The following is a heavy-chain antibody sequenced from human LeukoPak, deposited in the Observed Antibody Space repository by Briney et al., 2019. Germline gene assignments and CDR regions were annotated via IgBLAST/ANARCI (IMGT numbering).Heavy chain of an antibody. CDR3: ARDYGGNSGWFDP. J-gene: IGHJ5*02. V-gene: IGHV1-8*01. Sequence: ASVKVSCKASGYTLTSYDINWVRQATGQGLEWVGWMNPNSGSTGYAQKFQGRVTMTRNIFMSTAYMELSSLRSEDTAVYYCARDYGGNSGWFDPWGQGTLVTVSS. CDR2: MNPNSGST. CDR1: GYTLTSYD. D-gene: IGHD4-23*01.